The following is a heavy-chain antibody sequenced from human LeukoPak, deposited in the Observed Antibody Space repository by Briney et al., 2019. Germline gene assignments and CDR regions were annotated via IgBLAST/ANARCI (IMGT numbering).Heavy chain of an antibody. V-gene: IGHV4-39*01. J-gene: IGHJ4*02. CDR1: GGSISSSSYY. CDR3: ARRDIVATIDS. CDR2: IYYSGRT. D-gene: IGHD5-12*01. Sequence: KPSETLSLTCTVSGGSISSSSYYWAWIRQPPGKGLEWIGSIYYSGRTFHNPSLKSRLTISADTSKNQFSLTLTSVNAADTAVYYCARRDIVATIDSWGQGTLVTVSS.